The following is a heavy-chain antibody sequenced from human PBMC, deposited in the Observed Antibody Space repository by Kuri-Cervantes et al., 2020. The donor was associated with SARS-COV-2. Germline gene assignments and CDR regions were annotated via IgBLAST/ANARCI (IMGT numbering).Heavy chain of an antibody. J-gene: IGHJ4*02. CDR1: GYTFAYYW. CDR2: IYPGESDT. Sequence: GESLKISCKASGYTFAYYWIGWVRQMPGKGLQWMGLIYPGESDTRYSPAFQGQVTMSVDKSINTAYLQWSSLRASDTAIYYCARLRFLEWLSPFDYWGQGTLVTVSS. D-gene: IGHD3-3*01. V-gene: IGHV5-51*01. CDR3: ARLRFLEWLSPFDY.